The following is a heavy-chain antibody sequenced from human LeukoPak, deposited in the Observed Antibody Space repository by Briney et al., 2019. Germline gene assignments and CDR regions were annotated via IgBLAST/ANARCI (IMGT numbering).Heavy chain of an antibody. CDR3: AREGGYCTNGVCYRDAFDI. CDR2: IYHSGST. D-gene: IGHD2-8*01. Sequence: SQTPSLTCAVSGGSISSGGYSWSWIRQPPGKGLEWIGYIYHSGSTYYNPSLKSRVTISVDRSKNQFSLKLSSVTAADTAVYYCAREGGYCTNGVCYRDAFDIWGQGTMVTVSS. V-gene: IGHV4-30-2*01. CDR1: GGSISSGGYS. J-gene: IGHJ3*02.